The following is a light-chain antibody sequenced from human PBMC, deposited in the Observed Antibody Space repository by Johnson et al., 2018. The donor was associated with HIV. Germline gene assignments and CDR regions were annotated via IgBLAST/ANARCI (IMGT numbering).Light chain of an antibody. CDR2: DNN. CDR3: GTWDSSLSVLYV. CDR1: SSNIGNNY. J-gene: IGLJ1*01. Sequence: QSVLTQPPSVSAAPGQKVTISCSGSSSNIGNNYVSWYQQIPGRAPKLLIYDNNKRPSGIPDRFSGSKSGTSATLGITGLQTGDEADYYCGTWDSSLSVLYVFGTGTKGTVL. V-gene: IGLV1-51*01.